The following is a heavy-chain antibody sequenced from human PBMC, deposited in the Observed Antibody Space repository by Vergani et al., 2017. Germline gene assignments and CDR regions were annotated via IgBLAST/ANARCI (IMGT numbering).Heavy chain of an antibody. J-gene: IGHJ5*02. Sequence: EVQLVESGGGLVQPGGSLRLSCAASGFIFSHYWMSWVRQAPGKGLEWVANINQDGSEKYYVDSVKGRFTISRDNAKNSLYLQMNSLRAEDTALYYCARINYYDSGXYSLTRWHNWFDPWGQGTLITFSS. CDR3: ARINYYDSGXYSLTRWHNWFDP. CDR2: INQDGSEK. CDR1: GFIFSHYW. D-gene: IGHD3-22*01. V-gene: IGHV3-7*01.